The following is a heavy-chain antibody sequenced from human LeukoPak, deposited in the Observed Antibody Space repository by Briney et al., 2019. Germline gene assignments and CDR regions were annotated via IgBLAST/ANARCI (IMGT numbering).Heavy chain of an antibody. Sequence: SETLSLTCTVSGGSISSSSYYWGWIRQPPGKGLEWIGSIYYSGSTYYNPSLKSRVTISVDTSKNQFSLKLSSVTAADTAVYYCARDGRRYDFWSGYCYYYYYMDVWGQGTMVTVSS. CDR2: IYYSGST. V-gene: IGHV4-39*07. J-gene: IGHJ6*03. CDR3: ARDGRRYDFWSGYCYYYYYMDV. CDR1: GGSISSSSYY. D-gene: IGHD3-3*01.